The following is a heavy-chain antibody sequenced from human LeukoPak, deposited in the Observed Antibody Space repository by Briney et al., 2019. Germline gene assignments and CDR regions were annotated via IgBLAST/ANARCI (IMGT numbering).Heavy chain of an antibody. CDR2: ISSSGSTI. J-gene: IGHJ4*02. V-gene: IGHV3-11*04. D-gene: IGHD6-19*01. CDR1: GFTFSDYY. CDR3: AREKRTGSGWSRWRNFDY. Sequence: PGGSLRLSCAASGFTFSDYYMSWIRQAPGKGLEWVSYISSSGSTIYYADSVKGRFTISRDNSKNTLYLQMNSLRAEDTAVYYCAREKRTGSGWSRWRNFDYWGQGTLVTVSS.